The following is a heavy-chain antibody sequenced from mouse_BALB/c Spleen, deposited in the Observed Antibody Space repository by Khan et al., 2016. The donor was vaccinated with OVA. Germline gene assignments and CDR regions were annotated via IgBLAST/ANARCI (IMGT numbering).Heavy chain of an antibody. CDR3: ARSPYGNFAY. CDR1: GFTFSTYA. V-gene: IGHV5-9-3*01. Sequence: EVQLQESGGGLVKPGGSLKLSCAASGFTFSTYAMSWVRQTPEKRLEWVATISSDGDYTYYPDNVTGRFTISRYNAKHTLYLQMSSLRSEDTAMYYCARSPYGNFAYWGQGTLVTVAA. J-gene: IGHJ3*01. CDR2: ISSDGDYT. D-gene: IGHD2-1*01.